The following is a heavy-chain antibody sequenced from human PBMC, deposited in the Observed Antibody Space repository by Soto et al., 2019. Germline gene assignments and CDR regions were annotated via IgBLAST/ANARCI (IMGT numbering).Heavy chain of an antibody. CDR1: GVTFTSYG. Sequence: QVQLVQSGAEGKTPGASVKVSCKASGVTFTSYGISWVRQAPGQGLDGMGWISAYNGTTNYAQKLQGRVTMTTDTSTSTAYMELRRLRSDDTAGYYCAGMTSKAGIAAAGFDYWGQGTLVTVSS. V-gene: IGHV1-18*04. D-gene: IGHD6-13*01. J-gene: IGHJ4*02. CDR3: AGMTSKAGIAAAGFDY. CDR2: ISAYNGTT.